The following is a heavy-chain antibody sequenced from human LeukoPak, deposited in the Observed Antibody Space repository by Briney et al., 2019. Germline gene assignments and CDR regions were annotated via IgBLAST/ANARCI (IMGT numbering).Heavy chain of an antibody. Sequence: PSETLSLTCAVYGGSFSGYYWSWIRQPPEKGLEWIGYTFNSGSTRYTPSLKSRVTISADTSKNLLSLRLSSVTTADTAVYYCARGGGGWTLDYWGHGTLVTVSS. CDR3: ARGGGGWTLDY. V-gene: IGHV4-59*01. D-gene: IGHD2-15*01. J-gene: IGHJ4*01. CDR1: GGSFSGYY. CDR2: TFNSGST.